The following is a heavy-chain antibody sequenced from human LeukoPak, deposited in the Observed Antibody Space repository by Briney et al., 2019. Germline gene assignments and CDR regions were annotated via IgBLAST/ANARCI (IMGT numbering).Heavy chain of an antibody. J-gene: IGHJ4*02. CDR1: GGSFSGYY. CDR3: ASQTRATSDY. CDR2: INHSGST. D-gene: IGHD1-26*01. V-gene: IGHV4-34*01. Sequence: SETLSLTCAVYGGSFSGYYWSWIRQPPGKGLEWIGEINHSGSTNYNPSLKSRVTISVDTSKNQFSLKLSSVTAADTAVYYCASQTRATSDYWGQGTLVTVSS.